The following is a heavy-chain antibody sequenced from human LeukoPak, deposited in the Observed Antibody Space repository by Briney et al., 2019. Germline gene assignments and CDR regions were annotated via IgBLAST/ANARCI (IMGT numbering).Heavy chain of an antibody. CDR3: ARLTISDFWSGYPPPYYYYMDV. CDR1: GGSISISNYY. Sequence: SSETLSLTCTVSGGSISISNYYWAWIRQPPGKGLEWIANIYYSGSTYYNPSLKSRVTISVDTSKNQFSLKLSSVTAADTAVYYCARLTISDFWSGYPPPYYYYMDVWGKGTTVTVSS. D-gene: IGHD3-3*01. CDR2: IYYSGST. V-gene: IGHV4-39*07. J-gene: IGHJ6*03.